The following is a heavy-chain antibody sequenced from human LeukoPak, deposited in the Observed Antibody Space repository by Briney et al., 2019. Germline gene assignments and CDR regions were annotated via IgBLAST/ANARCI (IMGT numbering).Heavy chain of an antibody. CDR3: ARVLRPDPIPTDAFDI. V-gene: IGHV4-61*02. CDR2: IYTSGST. Sequence: SQTLSLTCTVSGGSISSGSYYWSWIRQPAGKGLEWIGRIYTSGSTNYNPSLKSRVTISVDTSKNQFSLKLSSVTAADTAVYYRARVLRPDPIPTDAFDIWGQGTMVTVSS. J-gene: IGHJ3*02. D-gene: IGHD1-14*01. CDR1: GGSISSGSYY.